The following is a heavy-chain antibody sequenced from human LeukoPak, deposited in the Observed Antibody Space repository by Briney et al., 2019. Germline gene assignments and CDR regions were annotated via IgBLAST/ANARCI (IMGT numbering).Heavy chain of an antibody. Sequence: PSETLSLTCTVSGGSISSYYWSWIRQPPGKGLEWIGYIYYSGSTNYNPSLKSRVTISVDTSKNQFSLKLSSVTAADTAIYYCARPSSYSLSRLGAFGIWGQGTMVTVSS. CDR3: ARPSSYSLSRLGAFGI. V-gene: IGHV4-59*08. D-gene: IGHD6-13*01. CDR2: IYYSGST. CDR1: GGSISSYY. J-gene: IGHJ3*02.